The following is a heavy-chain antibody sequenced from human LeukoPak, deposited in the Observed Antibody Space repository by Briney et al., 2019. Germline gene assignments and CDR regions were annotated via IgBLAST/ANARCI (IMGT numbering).Heavy chain of an antibody. V-gene: IGHV3-30*04. Sequence: GGSLTLSCAASGFTFSSYAMHWVRQAPGKGLEWVAVISYDGSNKYYADAVKGRFTIYRDNSKNTLYLQMNSLRAEDTAVYYCARGTIYYGSGNYFDYWGQGTLVTVSS. CDR3: ARGTIYYGSGNYFDY. D-gene: IGHD3-10*01. J-gene: IGHJ4*02. CDR2: ISYDGSNK. CDR1: GFTFSSYA.